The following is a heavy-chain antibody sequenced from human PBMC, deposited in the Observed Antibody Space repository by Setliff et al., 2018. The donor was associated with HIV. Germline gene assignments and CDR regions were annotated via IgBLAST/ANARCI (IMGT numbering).Heavy chain of an antibody. CDR2: IYYTGTT. CDR1: GGSISSTY. Sequence: SETLSLTCTVSGGSISSTYWSWIRQPPGKGLEWIGYIYYTGTTDYSPSFKSRVTISLDTSETQFSLKLNSVTAADTAVYYCARGQPQGGGTYWSAFDIWGQGTMVTVSS. CDR3: ARGQPQGGGTYWSAFDI. D-gene: IGHD1-26*01. J-gene: IGHJ3*02. V-gene: IGHV4-59*01.